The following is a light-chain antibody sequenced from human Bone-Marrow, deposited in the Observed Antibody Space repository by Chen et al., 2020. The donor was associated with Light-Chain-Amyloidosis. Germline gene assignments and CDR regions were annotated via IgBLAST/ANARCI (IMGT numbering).Light chain of an antibody. CDR1: SSDVGGDNH. J-gene: IGLJ1*01. Sequence: QSALTQPASVSGSPGQSNTISCTGTSSDVGGDNHVSWYQQHPDKAPKLMIYEVTNRPSWVPARFSLSQSDNTASLTISGLQTEDEADYFCNSYTITNTLVFGSGTRVTVL. CDR2: EVT. CDR3: NSYTITNTLV. V-gene: IGLV2-14*01.